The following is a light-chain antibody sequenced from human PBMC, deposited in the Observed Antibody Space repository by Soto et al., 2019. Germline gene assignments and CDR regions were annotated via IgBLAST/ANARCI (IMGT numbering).Light chain of an antibody. CDR2: RNN. J-gene: IGLJ2*01. CDR1: SSNIGSNY. Sequence: QSVLTQPPSASGTPGQRVIISCSGSSSNIGSNYVFWYQQLPGTAPKLLIYRNNQRPSGVPDRFSGSKSGTSASLAISGLRSEDEADYYCAAWDDSLQVVFGGGTKLTVL. V-gene: IGLV1-47*01. CDR3: AAWDDSLQVV.